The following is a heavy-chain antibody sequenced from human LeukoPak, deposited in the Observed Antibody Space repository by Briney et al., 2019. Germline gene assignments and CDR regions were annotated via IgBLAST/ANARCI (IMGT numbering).Heavy chain of an antibody. CDR2: IYYSGST. CDR3: ARVAEGYCSGGSCLIWFDP. Sequence: SETLSLTCTVSGGSISSYYWSWIRQPPGKGLEWIGYIYYSGSTNYNPSLKSRVTISVDTSKNQFSLKPSSVTAADTAVYYCARVAEGYCSGGSCLIWFDPWGQGTLVTVSS. CDR1: GGSISSYY. V-gene: IGHV4-59*01. J-gene: IGHJ5*02. D-gene: IGHD2-15*01.